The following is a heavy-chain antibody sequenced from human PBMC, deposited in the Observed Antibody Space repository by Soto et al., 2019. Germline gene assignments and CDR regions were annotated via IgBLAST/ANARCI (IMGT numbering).Heavy chain of an antibody. CDR3: ATARDTAMGYGMDV. CDR1: GGSFSGYY. Sequence: QVQLQQWGAGLLKPSETLSLTCAVYGGSFSGYYWSWIRQPPGKGLEWIGEINHSGSTNYNPSLKRRVTIAVDTSKNQFSLKLSSVTAADTAVYYCATARDTAMGYGMDVWGQGTTVTVSS. J-gene: IGHJ6*02. CDR2: INHSGST. V-gene: IGHV4-34*01. D-gene: IGHD5-18*01.